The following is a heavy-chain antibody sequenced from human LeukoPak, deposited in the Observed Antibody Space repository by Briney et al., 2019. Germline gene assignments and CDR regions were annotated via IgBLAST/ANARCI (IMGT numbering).Heavy chain of an antibody. CDR3: ARVRYESLDYYYYMDA. D-gene: IGHD1-14*01. J-gene: IGHJ6*03. CDR1: GGSFTYYY. V-gene: IGHV4-34*01. Sequence: SETLSLTCAVYGGSFTYYYWGWIRQSPGKGLEWIGEINHSGSTHYNPSLESRVTILVDTSKNQFSLKLTSVTAADTAVYYCARVRYESLDYYYYMDAWGKGTTISVSS. CDR2: INHSGST.